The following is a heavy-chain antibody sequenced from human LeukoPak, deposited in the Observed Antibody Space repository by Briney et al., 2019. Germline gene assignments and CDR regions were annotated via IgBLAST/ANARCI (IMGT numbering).Heavy chain of an antibody. CDR3: ARGYSYVYY. D-gene: IGHD5-18*01. Sequence: GGSLRLSCAASGFTFYSYWMSWVRQAPGKGLEWVAYIEQDGSEKYYVDSVKGRFTISRDNAKNSLYLQMNSLRAEDTAVYYCARGYSYVYYWGQGTLVTVSS. CDR2: IEQDGSEK. CDR1: GFTFYSYW. V-gene: IGHV3-7*03. J-gene: IGHJ4*02.